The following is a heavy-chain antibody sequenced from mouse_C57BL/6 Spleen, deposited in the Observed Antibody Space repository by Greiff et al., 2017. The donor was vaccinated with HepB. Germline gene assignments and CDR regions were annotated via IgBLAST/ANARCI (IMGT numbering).Heavy chain of an antibody. J-gene: IGHJ1*03. CDR1: GYTFTSYW. CDR3: AFCGRRGYVDV. CDR2: IDPSDSYT. V-gene: IGHV1-59*01. Sequence: QVQLQQPGAELVRPGPSVKLSCKASGYTFTSYWMHWVKQRPGQGLEWIGVIDPSDSYTNYNQKFKGKATLTVDTSSSTADMQLSSLTSEDTAVDYCAFCGRRGYVDVRGTVTTVTVSS.